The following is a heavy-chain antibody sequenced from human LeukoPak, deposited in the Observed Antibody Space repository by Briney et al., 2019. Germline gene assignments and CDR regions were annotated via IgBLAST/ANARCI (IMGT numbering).Heavy chain of an antibody. CDR1: GFTFSTYW. D-gene: IGHD3-10*01. J-gene: IGHJ4*02. V-gene: IGHV3-7*03. Sequence: AGGSLRLSCAASGFTFSTYWMSWVRQAPGKGLEWVANVKQDGREKYYVDSVKGRFTISRDNAKNSLYLQMNSLRAEDTAVYYCARMSMVRGVINDYWGQGTLVTVSS. CDR2: VKQDGREK. CDR3: ARMSMVRGVINDY.